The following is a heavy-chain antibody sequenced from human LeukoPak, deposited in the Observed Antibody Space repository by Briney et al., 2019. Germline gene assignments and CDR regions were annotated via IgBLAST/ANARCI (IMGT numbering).Heavy chain of an antibody. V-gene: IGHV4-34*01. CDR1: GGSFSGYY. D-gene: IGHD3-10*01. Sequence: SETLSLTCAVYGGSFSGYYWSWIRQPPGKGLEWIGEINHSGSTNYNPSLKSRVTISVDTSENQFSLKLSSVTAADTAVYYCARLPPDETMVRGVITGFDYWGQGTLVTVSS. J-gene: IGHJ4*02. CDR3: ARLPPDETMVRGVITGFDY. CDR2: INHSGST.